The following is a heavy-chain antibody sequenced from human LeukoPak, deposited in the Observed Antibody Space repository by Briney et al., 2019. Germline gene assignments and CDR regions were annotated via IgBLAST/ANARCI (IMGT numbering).Heavy chain of an antibody. V-gene: IGHV6-1*01. CDR1: GDSVSSNSAA. D-gene: IGHD6-13*01. J-gene: IGHJ4*02. CDR2: TYYRSKWYN. Sequence: SQTLSLTCAISGDSVSSNSAAWSWIRQSPSRGLEWLGRTYYRSKWYNEYALSVKSRITINPDTSKNHFSLQLNSVTPEDTAVYYCAKGKQLVLRGPFDYWGQGTLVTVSS. CDR3: AKGKQLVLRGPFDY.